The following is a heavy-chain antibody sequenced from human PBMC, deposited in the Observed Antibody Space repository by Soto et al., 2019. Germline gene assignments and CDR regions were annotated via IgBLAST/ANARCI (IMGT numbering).Heavy chain of an antibody. V-gene: IGHV3-9*01. J-gene: IGHJ6*02. Sequence: DVQLVESGGGLVQPGRSLRLSCAASGFTFDDHAMHWVRQVPGKGLEWVSASSWNSANIGYADSVKGRFTISRDNANSSLYLQMTSLRPEDTALYYCARDFLGREQPFYKNMDVWCQGTTVTFSS. CDR1: GFTFDDHA. D-gene: IGHD6-13*01. CDR2: SSWNSANI. CDR3: ARDFLGREQPFYKNMDV.